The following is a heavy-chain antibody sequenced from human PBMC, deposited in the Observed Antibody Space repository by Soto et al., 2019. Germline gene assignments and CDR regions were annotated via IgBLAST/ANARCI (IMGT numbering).Heavy chain of an antibody. CDR3: AKDQEWLAITYYFDY. V-gene: IGHV3-15*07. Sequence: GGSVRLSCAASGFTFSNAWINWVRQAPGKGLEWVGRIKSKTDGGTPDYAAPVKGRFAISRDDSKNMVYPQMNSLRAEDTAVYYCAKDQEWLAITYYFDYWGQGTLVTVSS. D-gene: IGHD6-19*01. CDR1: GFTFSNAW. J-gene: IGHJ4*02. CDR2: IKSKTDGGTP.